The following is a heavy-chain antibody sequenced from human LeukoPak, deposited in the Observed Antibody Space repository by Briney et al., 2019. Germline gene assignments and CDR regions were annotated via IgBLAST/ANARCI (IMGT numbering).Heavy chain of an antibody. J-gene: IGHJ4*02. V-gene: IGHV4-39*07. D-gene: IGHD1-7*01. Sequence: SETLSLTCTVSGGSISSSSYYWGWIRQPPGKGLEWIGSIYHSGSTYYNPSLKSRVTISVDTSKNQFSLKLSSVTAADTAVYFCASVELRGGGNFDYWGQGTLVTVSS. CDR1: GGSISSSSYY. CDR2: IYHSGST. CDR3: ASVELRGGGNFDY.